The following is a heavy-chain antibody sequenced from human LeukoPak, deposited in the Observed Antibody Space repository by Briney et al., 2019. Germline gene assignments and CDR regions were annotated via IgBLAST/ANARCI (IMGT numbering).Heavy chain of an antibody. J-gene: IGHJ6*03. V-gene: IGHV3-30-3*01. CDR1: GFTFSSYA. CDR3: AKAGYDFWSGQPLLYYMDV. D-gene: IGHD3-3*01. CDR2: ISYDGSNK. Sequence: GGSLRLSRAASGFTFSSYAMHWVRQAPGKGLVWVAVISYDGSNKYYADSVKGRFTISRDNSKNTLYLQMNSLRAEDTAVYYCAKAGYDFWSGQPLLYYMDVWGKGTTVTVSS.